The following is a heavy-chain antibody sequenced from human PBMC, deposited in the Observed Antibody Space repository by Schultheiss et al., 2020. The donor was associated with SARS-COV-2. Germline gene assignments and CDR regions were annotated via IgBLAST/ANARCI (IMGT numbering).Heavy chain of an antibody. V-gene: IGHV3-48*03. CDR1: GFTFSSYE. J-gene: IGHJ6*02. CDR2: ISSSGSTI. CDR3: ARAAGYCSSTSLECYYYYYYGMDV. Sequence: GGSLRLSCAASGFTFSSYEMNWVRQAPGKGLEWVSYISSSGSTIYYADSVKGRFTISRDNAKNSLYLQMNSLRAEDTAVYYCARAAGYCSSTSLECYYYYYYGMDVWGQGTTVTVSS. D-gene: IGHD2-2*01.